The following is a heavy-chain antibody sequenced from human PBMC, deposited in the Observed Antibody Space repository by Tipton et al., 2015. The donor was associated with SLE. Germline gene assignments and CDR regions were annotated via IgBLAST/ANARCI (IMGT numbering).Heavy chain of an antibody. CDR2: ISSGGIT. V-gene: IGHV3-23*01. D-gene: IGHD1-20*01. Sequence: GSLRLSCVVSGFTFNRYAFNWVRQAPGQGLESVAAISSGGITFYKESVEGRFTVSRDNSKNTLYLQMDSLRAEDTAVYYCAKSSYNWNDAYFDSWGHGTLVTVSS. CDR1: GFTFNRYA. J-gene: IGHJ4*01. CDR3: AKSSYNWNDAYFDS.